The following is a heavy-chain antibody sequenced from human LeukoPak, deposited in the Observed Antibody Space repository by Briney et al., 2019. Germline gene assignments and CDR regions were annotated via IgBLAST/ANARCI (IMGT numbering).Heavy chain of an antibody. V-gene: IGHV3-23*01. CDR1: GCTFSNYT. CDR2: IIDGGYGT. Sequence: GGSLRLSCAASGCTFSNYTMTWGRHAPGKGLEWVSSIIDGGYGTYYADSVKSRFTISRDNSKNTLYMQMNRLIGEDTAVYYCAKNGTSKIPMQDVVCTFDYWGQGTLATVSS. D-gene: IGHD4-11*01. J-gene: IGHJ4*02. CDR3: AKNGTSKIPMQDVVCTFDY.